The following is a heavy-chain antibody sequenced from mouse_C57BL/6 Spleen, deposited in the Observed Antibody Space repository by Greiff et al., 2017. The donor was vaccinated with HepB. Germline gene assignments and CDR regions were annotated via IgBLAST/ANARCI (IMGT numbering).Heavy chain of an antibody. V-gene: IGHV1-80*01. CDR1: GYAFSSYW. J-gene: IGHJ2*01. D-gene: IGHD1-1*01. Sequence: QVQLQQSGAELVKPGASVKISCKASGYAFSSYWMNWVKQRPGKGLEWIGQIYPGDGDTNYNGKFKGKATLTADKSSSTAYMQLSSLTSEDSAVYFCARHYYGSSVVYWGQGTTLTVSS. CDR3: ARHYYGSSVVY. CDR2: IYPGDGDT.